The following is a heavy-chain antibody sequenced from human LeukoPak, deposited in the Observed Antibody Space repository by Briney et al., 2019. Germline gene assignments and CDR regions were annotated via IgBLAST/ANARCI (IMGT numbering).Heavy chain of an antibody. J-gene: IGHJ4*02. D-gene: IGHD5-18*01. CDR1: GFTFSSYS. CDR3: TTGGYKYGLDY. CDR2: IKSETDGGTT. Sequence: GGSLRLSCAASGFTFSSYSMNWVRQAPGKGLEWVGRIKSETDGGTTNYAAPVKGRFTVSRDDSKNTVYLQMNSLKTEDTAVYYCTTGGYKYGLDYWGQGTLVTVSS. V-gene: IGHV3-15*06.